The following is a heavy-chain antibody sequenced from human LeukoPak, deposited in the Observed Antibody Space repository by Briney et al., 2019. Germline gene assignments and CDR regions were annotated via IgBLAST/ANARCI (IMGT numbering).Heavy chain of an antibody. CDR2: INHSGST. CDR3: AREQSGFIYYYMDV. J-gene: IGHJ6*03. D-gene: IGHD3-3*01. Sequence: SETLSLTCAVYGGSFSGYYWSWLRQPPGKGLEWLGEINHSGSTNYNPSLKSRVTISVDTSKNQFSLKLSSVTAADTAVYYCAREQSGFIYYYMDVWGKGTTVTVSS. V-gene: IGHV4-34*01. CDR1: GGSFSGYY.